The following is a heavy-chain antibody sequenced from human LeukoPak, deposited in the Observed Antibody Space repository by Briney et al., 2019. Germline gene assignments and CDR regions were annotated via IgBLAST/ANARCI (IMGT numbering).Heavy chain of an antibody. D-gene: IGHD4-23*01. Sequence: PGGSLRLSCAASGFTFSSYGMHWVRQAPGKGLEWVAFIRYDGSNKYYADSVKGRFTISRDNSKNTLYLQMNSLRAEDTAVYYCAKDTGVGNSGPGYWGQGTLVTVSS. CDR1: GFTFSSYG. CDR3: AKDTGVGNSGPGY. CDR2: IRYDGSNK. V-gene: IGHV3-30*02. J-gene: IGHJ4*02.